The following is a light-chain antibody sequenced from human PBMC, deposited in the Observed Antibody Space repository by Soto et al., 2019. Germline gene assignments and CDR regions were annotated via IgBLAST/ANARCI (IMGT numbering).Light chain of an antibody. CDR2: GNS. CDR3: QSYDRSLSDHV. CDR1: SSNIGEGYD. J-gene: IGLJ1*01. Sequence: QSVLTQPPSVSVATEQRVTISRTRTSSNIGEGYDVHWYRLPPGTAPKLLIDGNSNRPSGVPDRFSGSKSGTAASLAITGLQAEDEADYYCQSYDRSLSDHVFGTGTKVTVL. V-gene: IGLV1-40*01.